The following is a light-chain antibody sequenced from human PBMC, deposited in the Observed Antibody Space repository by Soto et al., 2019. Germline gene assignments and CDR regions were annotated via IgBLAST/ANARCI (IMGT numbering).Light chain of an antibody. J-gene: IGKJ1*01. CDR1: QSISSY. CDR2: AAY. CDR3: QKSYSTPTWP. Sequence: IQMTESPSSLSASVGDTHTIICRASQSISSYLNWYQQKPGKAPKLLIYAAYSLQSGVPQTFSGRGSGTDFTLTIRRLQPEDFATYYCQKSYSTPTWPFGKWPKLDIK. V-gene: IGKV1-39*01.